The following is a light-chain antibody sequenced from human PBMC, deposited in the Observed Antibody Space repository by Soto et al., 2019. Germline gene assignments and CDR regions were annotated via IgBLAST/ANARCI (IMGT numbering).Light chain of an antibody. Sequence: DIVLTQSPGTLSLSPGERATLSCRASQSVNSSYLAWYQQKPGQAPRLLIYTASRRATGIPDRFSGGGSGTDFSLTINRLEPEGFAMYYCHRYGSSPPTFGQGTKVEIK. CDR1: QSVNSSY. V-gene: IGKV3-20*01. CDR3: HRYGSSPPT. J-gene: IGKJ1*01. CDR2: TAS.